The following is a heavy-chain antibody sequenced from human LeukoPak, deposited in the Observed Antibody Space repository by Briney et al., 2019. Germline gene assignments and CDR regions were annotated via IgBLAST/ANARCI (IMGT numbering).Heavy chain of an antibody. CDR1: GYTFTSYG. D-gene: IGHD6-19*01. J-gene: IGHJ5*02. V-gene: IGHV1-18*04. CDR2: ISAYNGNT. Sequence: ASVKVSCKASGYTFTSYGISWVRQAPGHGLEWMGWISAYNGNTNYAQKLRGRVTMTTDTSTSTAYMELRSLRSDDTAVYYCAREVAGTLDNWFDPWGQGTLVTVSS. CDR3: AREVAGTLDNWFDP.